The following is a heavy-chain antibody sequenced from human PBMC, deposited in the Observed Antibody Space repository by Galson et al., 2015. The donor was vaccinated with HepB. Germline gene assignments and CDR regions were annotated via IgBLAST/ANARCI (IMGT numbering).Heavy chain of an antibody. CDR1: RFTFTRSA. D-gene: IGHD4-23*01. CDR2: ISYDGSDK. Sequence: SLRLSCEASRFTFTRSAMHWVRQAPGKGLEWVALISYDGSDKYYAESVKGRFTISRDNSTNTMYLQMNGLRAEDTAVFYCARGATYGGYPDFDYWGQGTLVTVSS. V-gene: IGHV3-30*04. CDR3: ARGATYGGYPDFDY. J-gene: IGHJ4*02.